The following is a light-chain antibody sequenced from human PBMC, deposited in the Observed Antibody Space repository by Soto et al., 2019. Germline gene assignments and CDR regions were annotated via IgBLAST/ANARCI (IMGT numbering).Light chain of an antibody. Sequence: DIQITQSPSSLSASVGDRVTITCRASQSISRDLNWYQQKPGKAPNLLIYAASTLESGVPSRFSGSGSGTDFTLTISSLQLEDFATYYCQQNYSTPLAFGGGTKVDIK. CDR1: QSISRD. CDR2: AAS. J-gene: IGKJ4*01. V-gene: IGKV1-39*01. CDR3: QQNYSTPLA.